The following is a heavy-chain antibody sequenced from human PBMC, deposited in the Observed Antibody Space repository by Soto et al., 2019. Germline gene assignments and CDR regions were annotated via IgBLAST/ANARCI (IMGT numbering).Heavy chain of an antibody. CDR1: GGSISSYY. Sequence: QVQLQESGPGLVKPSETLSLTCTVSGGSISSYYWSWIRQPPGKGLEWIVYIYYSGSTNYNPSLKSRVTISVYTSKNQFSLKLSSVTAADTAVYYCARRYSSAFDIWGQGTMVTVSS. CDR2: IYYSGST. V-gene: IGHV4-59*08. J-gene: IGHJ3*02. D-gene: IGHD6-13*01. CDR3: ARRYSSAFDI.